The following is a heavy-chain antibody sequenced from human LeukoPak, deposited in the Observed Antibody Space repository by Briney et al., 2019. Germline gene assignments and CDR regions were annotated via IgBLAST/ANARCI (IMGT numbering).Heavy chain of an antibody. Sequence: GGSLRLSCAASGFTFSSYSMNWVRQAPGKGLEWVSYISSSSSTIYYADSVKGRFTISRDNAKNSLYLQMNSLRAEDTAVYYCARDGARSGWYEGLVDYWGQGTLVTVSS. V-gene: IGHV3-48*01. CDR3: ARDGARSGWYEGLVDY. J-gene: IGHJ4*02. CDR1: GFTFSSYS. D-gene: IGHD6-19*01. CDR2: ISSSSSTI.